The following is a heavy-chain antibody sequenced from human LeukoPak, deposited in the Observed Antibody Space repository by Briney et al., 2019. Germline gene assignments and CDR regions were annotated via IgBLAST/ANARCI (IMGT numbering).Heavy chain of an antibody. CDR3: ARDEAGYSSD. D-gene: IGHD6-19*01. J-gene: IGHJ1*01. V-gene: IGHV3-64*01. CDR2: ITYDGGTT. Sequence: GGSLRLSCAASGFTFSSYAMHWVRQAPGKGLEHVSSITYDGGTTYYANSVKGRFTISRDNSKNTLYLQMGSLRDEDMSVYYCARDEAGYSSDWGQGTLVTVSS. CDR1: GFTFSSYA.